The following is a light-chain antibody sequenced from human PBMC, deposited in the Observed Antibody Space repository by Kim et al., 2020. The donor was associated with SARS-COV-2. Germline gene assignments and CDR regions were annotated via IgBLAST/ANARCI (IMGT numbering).Light chain of an antibody. J-gene: IGLJ1*01. CDR1: SSDVGGYNY. CDR2: DVS. V-gene: IGLV2-14*03. Sequence: QSITISCTVTSSDVGGYNYVSWYQQHPGKAPKLMIYDVSNRPSGVSNRFSGSKSGNTASLTISGLQAEDEADYYCSSYTSSSTLHVFGTGTKVTVL. CDR3: SSYTSSSTLHV.